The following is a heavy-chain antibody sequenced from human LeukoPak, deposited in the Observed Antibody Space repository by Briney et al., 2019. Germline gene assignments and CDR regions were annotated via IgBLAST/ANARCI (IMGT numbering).Heavy chain of an antibody. Sequence: PSETLSLTCTVSGGSISSSSYYWGWIRQPPGKGLEWIGSIYYSGSTYYNPSLKSRVTISLDTSKNQFSLKLSSVTAADTAVSFFSRHDYDYVWGSYRGGSRGYFDYWGQGTLVTVSS. V-gene: IGHV4-39*01. D-gene: IGHD3-16*02. CDR2: IYYSGST. CDR3: SRHDYDYVWGSYRGGSRGYFDY. CDR1: GGSISSSSYY. J-gene: IGHJ4*02.